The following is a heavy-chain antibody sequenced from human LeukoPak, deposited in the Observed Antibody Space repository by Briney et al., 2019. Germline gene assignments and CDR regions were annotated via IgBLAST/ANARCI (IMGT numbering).Heavy chain of an antibody. CDR1: GGSLSGPY. CDR3: ARLYFGEGGFYYFDY. CDR2: INQSGMS. Sequence: SETLSLTCAVYGGSLSGPYWTWIRQTPDKGLEWIGEINQSGMSNYNPSLKTRVSISIDTSKNQFSLNLRSVTAADTAVYYCARLYFGEGGFYYFDYWGQGTLVTVSS. J-gene: IGHJ4*02. D-gene: IGHD4/OR15-4a*01. V-gene: IGHV4-34*01.